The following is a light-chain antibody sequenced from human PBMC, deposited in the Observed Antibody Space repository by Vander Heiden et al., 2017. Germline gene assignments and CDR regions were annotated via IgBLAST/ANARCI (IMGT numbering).Light chain of an antibody. J-gene: IGLJ3*02. CDR3: NSRDSSGNRWV. V-gene: IGLV3-19*01. Sequence: SSELTHDPAVSVALGQTVRSTCQGDSLRSYYASWYQQKPGQAPVLVIYGKNNRPSGIPDRFSGSSSGNTASLTITGAQAEDEADYYCNSRDSSGNRWVFGGGTKLTVL. CDR2: GKN. CDR1: SLRSYY.